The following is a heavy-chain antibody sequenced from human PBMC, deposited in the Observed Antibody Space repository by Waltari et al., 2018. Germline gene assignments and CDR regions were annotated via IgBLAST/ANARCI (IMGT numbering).Heavy chain of an antibody. CDR3: AINQY. J-gene: IGHJ4*02. CDR2: IKPDGSEK. Sequence: EVQLVESGGGLVQPGGSLRLSCVVSGINFSNYWMNWVRQAPGKGLEWGANIKPDGSEKYYVDSVKGRLTISRDNAKNSLFLQMNSLSVDDTGVYYCAINQYWGQGTLVTVSS. CDR1: GINFSNYW. V-gene: IGHV3-7*01.